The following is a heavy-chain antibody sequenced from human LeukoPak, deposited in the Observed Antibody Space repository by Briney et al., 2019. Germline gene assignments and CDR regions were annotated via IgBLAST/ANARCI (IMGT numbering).Heavy chain of an antibody. CDR1: GFTFSSYP. V-gene: IGHV3-15*01. CDR3: TSPSSPYYYYNMDV. CDR2: IKRKTDGGAT. Sequence: PGGSLRLSCAASGFTFSSYPMNWVRQAPGKGLEWVGRIKRKTDGGATDYAAPVKGRFTISRDDSKTTLYLHMNSLKTEDTGVYYCTSPSSPYYYYNMDVWGQGTTVTVSS. J-gene: IGHJ6*02.